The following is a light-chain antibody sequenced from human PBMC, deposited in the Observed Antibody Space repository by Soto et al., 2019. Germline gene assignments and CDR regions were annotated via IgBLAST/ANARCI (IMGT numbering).Light chain of an antibody. CDR2: HAS. J-gene: IGKJ1*01. V-gene: IGKV1-5*01. CDR3: QQYNSYPWT. Sequence: DVPMTQSPSTLSASVGDRVTITSRASQFISSWLAWYQQKPGKVPKLLIFHASNLESGVPSRFSGSGSGTEFTLTISSLQPDDFATYYCQQYNSYPWTFGQGTKVEI. CDR1: QFISSW.